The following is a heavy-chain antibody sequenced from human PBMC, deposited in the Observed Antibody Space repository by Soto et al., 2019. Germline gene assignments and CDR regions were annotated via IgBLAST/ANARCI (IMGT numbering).Heavy chain of an antibody. CDR1: GFTFSSYA. J-gene: IGHJ4*02. CDR2: ISYDGSNK. V-gene: IGHV3-30-3*01. D-gene: IGHD2-15*01. Sequence: QVPLVESGGGVVQPGRSLRLSCAASGFTFSSYAMHWVRQAPGKGLEWVAVISYDGSNKYYADSVKGRFTISRDNSKNTLYLQMNSLRAEDTAVYYCARDQDVVVVAASHTLVDYWGQGTLVTVSS. CDR3: ARDQDVVVVAASHTLVDY.